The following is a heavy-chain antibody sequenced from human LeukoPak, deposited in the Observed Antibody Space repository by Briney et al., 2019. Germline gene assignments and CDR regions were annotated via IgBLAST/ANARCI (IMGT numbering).Heavy chain of an antibody. V-gene: IGHV3-23*01. D-gene: IGHD3-22*01. J-gene: IGHJ4*02. Sequence: PGGSLRLSCAVSGITLSNYGMSWVRQAPGKGLEWVAGLGGSGGTTNYADSVKGRFTISRDNSKNTLYLQMNSLRAEDTAVYYCARERVSLGDTPKTYDSSGYYDYYFDYWGQGTLVTVSS. CDR2: LGGSGGTT. CDR3: ARERVSLGDTPKTYDSSGYYDYYFDY. CDR1: GITLSNYG.